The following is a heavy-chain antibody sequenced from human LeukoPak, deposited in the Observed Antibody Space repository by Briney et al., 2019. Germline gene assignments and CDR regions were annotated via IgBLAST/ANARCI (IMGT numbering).Heavy chain of an antibody. J-gene: IGHJ5*02. D-gene: IGHD4-17*01. CDR2: LNPNSGNT. CDR1: GYTFTSYD. Sequence: ASVKVSCKASGYTFTSYDINWVRQATGQGLEWMGWLNPNSGNTAYAQKFQGRVTITRSTSISTAYMELSSLRSEDTAVYYCARGGSTVTTEDWFDPWGQGTLVTVSS. CDR3: ARGGSTVTTEDWFDP. V-gene: IGHV1-8*03.